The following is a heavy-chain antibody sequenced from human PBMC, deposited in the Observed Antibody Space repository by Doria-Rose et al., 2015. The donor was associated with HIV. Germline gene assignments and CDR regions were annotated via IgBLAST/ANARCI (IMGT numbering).Heavy chain of an antibody. D-gene: IGHD6-13*01. V-gene: IGHV2-26*01. CDR1: GVSLSSPGMG. Sequence: QVTLKESSPVLVKPTETLTLTCTVSGVSLSSPGMGVSRIRQPPGKALEWLANIFSDDERSYKTSLKSRLTISRGTSKSQVVLTMTDMDPVDTATYYCARIKSSRWYHKYYFDFWGQGTLVIVSA. CDR2: IFSDDER. J-gene: IGHJ4*02. CDR3: ARIKSSRWYHKYYFDF.